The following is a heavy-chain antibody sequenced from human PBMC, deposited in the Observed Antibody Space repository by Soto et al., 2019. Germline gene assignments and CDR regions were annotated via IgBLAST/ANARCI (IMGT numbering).Heavy chain of an antibody. D-gene: IGHD2-2*01. Sequence: IFSKESGPTLVKPTQTLTLTCTFSGFSLSTTAEGVGWIRQPPGKALEWLALIYWDDDERYSPSLKSRLTITKDTSKNQVVLTMTNVDPVDTATYYCAHGSCSSADCYPNPYLDYWGQGILVTVSS. CDR3: AHGSCSSADCYPNPYLDY. CDR1: GFSLSTTAEG. V-gene: IGHV2-5*02. J-gene: IGHJ4*02. CDR2: IYWDDDE.